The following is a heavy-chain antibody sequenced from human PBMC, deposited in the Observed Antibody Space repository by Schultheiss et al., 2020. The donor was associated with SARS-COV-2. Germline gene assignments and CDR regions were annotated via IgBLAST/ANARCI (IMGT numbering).Heavy chain of an antibody. J-gene: IGHJ4*02. Sequence: SQTLSLTCGVSGGSITTADTYWTWIRQHPGKGLEWIGYIYYSGSTYYNPSLQGRLTISLDTSKNQFSLRLSSVTVADTAIYYCALRELGYGPANTDYWGQGTLVTVSS. CDR1: GGSITTADTY. CDR2: IYYSGST. D-gene: IGHD1-26*01. V-gene: IGHV4-31*11. CDR3: ALRELGYGPANTDY.